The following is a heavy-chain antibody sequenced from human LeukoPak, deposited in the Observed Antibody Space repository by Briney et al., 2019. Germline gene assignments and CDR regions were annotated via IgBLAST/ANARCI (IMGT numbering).Heavy chain of an antibody. J-gene: IGHJ4*02. CDR2: IYYSGST. D-gene: IGHD2-2*01. CDR1: GGSISGGGYY. CDR3: ARRPRYCSSTSCFIFDY. Sequence: PSENLSFTCTVSGGSISGGGYYWSWIRQHPGRSLGWIGYIYYSGSTYYNPSLKSRVTISVDTSKDQFSLKLSSVTAADTAVYYCARRPRYCSSTSCFIFDYWGQGTLVTVSS. V-gene: IGHV4-31*03.